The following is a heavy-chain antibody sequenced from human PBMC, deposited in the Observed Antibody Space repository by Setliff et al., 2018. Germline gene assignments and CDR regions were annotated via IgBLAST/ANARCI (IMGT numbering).Heavy chain of an antibody. J-gene: IGHJ4*02. V-gene: IGHV4-38-2*01. CDR1: GLSISGEYY. D-gene: IGHD2-15*01. Sequence: SETLSLTCAVSGLSISGEYYWGWIRQPPGGGPEWIGIIYHDGRAYYCTSLKSRVNLSLDMSKTQFSLHLNPVTAADTAVYYCMRQVGGGLWYFDYWGQGILVTVSS. CDR2: IYHDGRA. CDR3: MRQVGGGLWYFDY.